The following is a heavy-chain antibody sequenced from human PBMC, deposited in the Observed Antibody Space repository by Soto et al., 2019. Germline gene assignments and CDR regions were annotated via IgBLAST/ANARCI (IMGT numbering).Heavy chain of an antibody. Sequence: LSLTCAVYGGSFSGYYWSWIRQPPGKGLEWIGEINHSGSTNYNPSLKSRVTISVDTSKNQFSLKLSSVTAADTAVYYCARLKGSYRTRPGYSGQLTLVIVSS. CDR2: INHSGST. J-gene: IGHJ4*02. CDR3: ARLKGSYRTRPGY. CDR1: GGSFSGYY. V-gene: IGHV4-34*01. D-gene: IGHD3-16*02.